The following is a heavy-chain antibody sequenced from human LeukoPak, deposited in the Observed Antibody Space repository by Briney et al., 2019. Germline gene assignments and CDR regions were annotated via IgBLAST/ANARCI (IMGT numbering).Heavy chain of an antibody. CDR3: ARGRGSSPHYYYYYMDV. CDR2: MNPNNGNT. J-gene: IGHJ6*03. V-gene: IGHV1-8*01. CDR1: GYTFTSYD. D-gene: IGHD3-10*01. Sequence: ASVTVSCKASGYTFTSYDINWVRQAPGQGLEWMGWMNPNNGNTGYAQKFQGRVTMTRNTSISTAYMELSSLRSEDTAVYYCARGRGSSPHYYYYYMDVWGKGTAVTVSS.